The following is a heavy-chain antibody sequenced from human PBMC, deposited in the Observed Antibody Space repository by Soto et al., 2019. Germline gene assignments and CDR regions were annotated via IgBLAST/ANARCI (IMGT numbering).Heavy chain of an antibody. CDR3: ASLQAAAGDNDLTFDY. V-gene: IGHV5-10-1*01. J-gene: IGHJ4*02. CDR1: GYSFTSYW. Sequence: EVQLVQSGAEVKKPGESLRNSCKGSGYSFTSYWISWVRQMPGKGLEWMGRIDPSDSYTNYSPSFQGHVTISADKSISTAYLQWSSLKASDTAMYYCASLQAAAGDNDLTFDYWGQGTLVTVSS. D-gene: IGHD6-13*01. CDR2: IDPSDSYT.